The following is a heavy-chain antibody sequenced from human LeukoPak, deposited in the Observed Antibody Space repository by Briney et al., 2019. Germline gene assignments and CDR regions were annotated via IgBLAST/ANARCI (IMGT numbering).Heavy chain of an antibody. J-gene: IGHJ6*02. CDR3: ARGPYYYYYGMDV. V-gene: IGHV4-30-2*01. CDR1: GGSISSGGYS. CDR2: IYHSGST. Sequence: PSETLSLTCAVSGGSISSGGYSWSWIRQPPGKGLEWIGYIYHSGSTYYNPSLKSRVTISVDRSKNQSSLKLSSVTAADTAVYYCARGPYYYYYGMDVWGQGTTVTVSS.